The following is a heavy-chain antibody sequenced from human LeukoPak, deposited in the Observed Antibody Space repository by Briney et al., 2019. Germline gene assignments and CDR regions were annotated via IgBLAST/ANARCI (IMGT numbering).Heavy chain of an antibody. CDR1: GFSFSSFW. CDR2: INTDGSST. CDR3: AKDSVAGSLYYFDH. V-gene: IGHV3-74*01. J-gene: IGHJ4*02. D-gene: IGHD6-19*01. Sequence: GGSLRLSCAASGFSFSSFWMHWVRQAPGKGLAWVSRINTDGSSTSYADSVKGRFTISRDNSNNTLDLQMNSLRAEDTAVYYCAKDSVAGSLYYFDHWGQGTLVTVSS.